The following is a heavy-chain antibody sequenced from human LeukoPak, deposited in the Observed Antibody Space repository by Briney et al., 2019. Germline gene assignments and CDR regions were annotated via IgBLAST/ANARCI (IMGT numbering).Heavy chain of an antibody. D-gene: IGHD5-24*01. CDR1: GGSISSYY. V-gene: IGHV4-59*01. Sequence: PSETLSLTCTVSGGSISSYYWSWIRRPPGKGLEWIGYIYYSGSTNYNPSLKSRVTISVDTSKNQFSLKLSSVTAADTAVYYCARATGRDGYNWDYWGQGTLVTVSS. CDR2: IYYSGST. CDR3: ARATGRDGYNWDY. J-gene: IGHJ4*02.